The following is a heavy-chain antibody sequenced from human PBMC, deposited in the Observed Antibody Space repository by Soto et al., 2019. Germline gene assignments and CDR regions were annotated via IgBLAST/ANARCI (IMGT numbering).Heavy chain of an antibody. CDR2: ISYDGSNK. CDR3: AKDHFVAAAGRGYYYYGMDV. J-gene: IGHJ6*02. V-gene: IGHV3-30*18. D-gene: IGHD6-13*01. Sequence: GGSLRLSCAASGFTFSSYGMHWVRQAPGKGLEWVAVISYDGSNKYYADSVKGRFTISRDNSKNTLYLQMNSLRAEDTAVYYCAKDHFVAAAGRGYYYYGMDVWGQGTTVTVS. CDR1: GFTFSSYG.